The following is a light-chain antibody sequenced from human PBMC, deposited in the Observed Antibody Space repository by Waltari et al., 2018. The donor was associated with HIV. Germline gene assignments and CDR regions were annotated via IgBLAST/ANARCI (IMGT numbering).Light chain of an antibody. CDR2: GNS. J-gene: IGLJ2*01. CDR1: GPTIGPGFV. Sequence: QSLLTQPPSVPGAPGRRAPTPSTGTGPTIGPGFVVHCYQQLPGTVPKLLIYGNSNRPSGVPHRFSGFKSGTSASLAITGLQAEDEADYYCQSYDRSLSGYVVFGGGTKLTVL. CDR3: QSYDRSLSGYVV. V-gene: IGLV1-40*01.